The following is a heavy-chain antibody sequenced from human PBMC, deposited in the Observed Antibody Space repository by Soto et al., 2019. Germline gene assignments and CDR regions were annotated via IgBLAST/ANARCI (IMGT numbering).Heavy chain of an antibody. D-gene: IGHD5-12*01. CDR1: NGSITNDNW. Sequence: QVQLQESGPGLVKPSGTLSLTCAVSNGSITNDNWWSWVRQSPGKGLEWIGDIYHTGSTNYNPSLNRRVIISIVKAKKNSALRLSSVTAADTAVYYCARIWGALATIAVLFCTWGHGPLVTVAS. V-gene: IGHV4-4*02. CDR3: ARIWGALATIAVLFCT. J-gene: IGHJ5*01. CDR2: IYHTGST.